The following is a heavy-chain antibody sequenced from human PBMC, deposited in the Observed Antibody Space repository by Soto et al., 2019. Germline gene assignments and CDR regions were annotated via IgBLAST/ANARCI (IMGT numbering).Heavy chain of an antibody. Sequence: PGESLKISCKGSGYSFTSYGIGWVRQMPGKGLEWMGIIYPGDSDTRYSPSFQGQVTISADKSISTAYLQWSSLKASDTAMYYCARQDFGDHSPNWFDPWGQGTLVTVSS. CDR2: IYPGDSDT. CDR1: GYSFTSYG. CDR3: ARQDFGDHSPNWFDP. D-gene: IGHD3-10*01. J-gene: IGHJ5*02. V-gene: IGHV5-51*01.